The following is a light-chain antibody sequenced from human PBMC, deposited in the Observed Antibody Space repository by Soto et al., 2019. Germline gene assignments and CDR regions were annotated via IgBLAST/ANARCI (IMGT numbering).Light chain of an antibody. Sequence: DIRMSQSSSPVSASLADRVTIPCRASQSISKWLAWHQQKPGKAPKLLIYDASSLQSGVPPRFSGSRSGPEFTLTISSLQPDDFATYYCQQYMSNSFGQGTKVDIK. CDR2: DAS. V-gene: IGKV1-5*01. CDR3: QQYMSNS. J-gene: IGKJ1*01. CDR1: QSISKW.